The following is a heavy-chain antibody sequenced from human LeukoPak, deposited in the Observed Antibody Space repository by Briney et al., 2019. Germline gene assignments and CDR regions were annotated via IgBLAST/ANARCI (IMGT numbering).Heavy chain of an antibody. D-gene: IGHD6-13*01. CDR1: GFTFSSYW. J-gene: IGHJ6*02. CDR3: AKAPRQQLNYYYYGMDV. V-gene: IGHV3-74*01. CDR2: INSDGSST. Sequence: GGSLRLSCAASGFTFSSYWMHWVRQAPGKGLVWVSRINSDGSSTSYADSVKGRFTISRDNSKNTLYLQMNSLRAEDTAVYYCAKAPRQQLNYYYYGMDVWGQGTTVTVSS.